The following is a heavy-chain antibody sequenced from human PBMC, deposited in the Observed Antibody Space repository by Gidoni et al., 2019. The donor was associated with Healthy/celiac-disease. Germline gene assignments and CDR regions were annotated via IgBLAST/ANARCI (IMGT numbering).Heavy chain of an antibody. CDR3: AHSDCTNGVCYYNWFDP. Sequence: QITLKESGPTLVKPTQTLTLTCTFSGFSLSTSGVGVGWIRQPPGKALEWLALIYWDDDKRYSPSLKSRLTITKDTSKNQVVLTMTNMDPVDTATYYCAHSDCTNGVCYYNWFDPWGQGTLVTVSS. CDR2: IYWDDDK. D-gene: IGHD2-8*01. V-gene: IGHV2-5*02. CDR1: GFSLSTSGVG. J-gene: IGHJ5*02.